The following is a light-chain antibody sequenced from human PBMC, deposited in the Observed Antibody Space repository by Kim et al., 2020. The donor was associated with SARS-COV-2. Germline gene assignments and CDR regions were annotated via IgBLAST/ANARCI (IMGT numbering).Light chain of an antibody. CDR2: ETS. Sequence: SPGDRVTLSRRASQSVRNHVALYQHKPGQSPRLLIYETSTRATGIPARFSGSASGTEFTLTISSLQSEDFAIYYCQHYDNMPPWTFGQGTKVDIK. CDR3: QHYDNMPPWT. CDR1: QSVRNH. J-gene: IGKJ1*01. V-gene: IGKV3-15*01.